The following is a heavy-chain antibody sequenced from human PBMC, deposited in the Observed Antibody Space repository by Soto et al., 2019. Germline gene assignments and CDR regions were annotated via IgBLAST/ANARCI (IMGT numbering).Heavy chain of an antibody. D-gene: IGHD2-15*01. Sequence: EVVLVESGGGLVQPGGSLKLSCAASGFRFIGSAIHWVRQAPGKGLEWVGLSRNRPNSYATAYAESLKGRVTISRDDSRNTSYLQVKSLKSEDTAVYFCTRACSGGSCYSTSDFDYWGQGTLVTVSS. CDR3: TRACSGGSCYSTSDFDY. J-gene: IGHJ4*02. V-gene: IGHV3-73*02. CDR2: SRNRPNSYAT. CDR1: GFRFIGSA.